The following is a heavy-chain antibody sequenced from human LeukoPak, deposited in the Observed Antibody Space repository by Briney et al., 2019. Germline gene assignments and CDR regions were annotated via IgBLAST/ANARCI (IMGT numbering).Heavy chain of an antibody. CDR1: GGSISSSSYY. CDR3: ASGYSGYSSGWYEVY. V-gene: IGHV4-39*01. CDR2: IYYSGST. J-gene: IGHJ4*02. D-gene: IGHD6-19*01. Sequence: PSETLSLTCTVSGGSISSSSYYWGWIRQPPGKGLEWIGSIYYSGSTYYNPSLKSRVTISVDTSKNQFSLKLSSVTAADTAVYYCASGYSGYSSGWYEVYWGQGTLVTVSS.